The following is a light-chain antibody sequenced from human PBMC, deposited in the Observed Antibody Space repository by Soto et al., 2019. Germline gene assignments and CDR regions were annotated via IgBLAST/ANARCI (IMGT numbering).Light chain of an antibody. CDR2: DVS. CDR1: SSDVGGYNY. Sequence: QSALTQPPSVSGSPGQSITISCTGTSSDVGGYNYVSWYQQHPGKAPKLMIYDVSNRPSGVSNRFSGSKSGNTASLTISGLQAEDEADYYCSSYTSSSTLVVFGGGTQVTVL. CDR3: SSYTSSSTLVV. V-gene: IGLV2-14*01. J-gene: IGLJ2*01.